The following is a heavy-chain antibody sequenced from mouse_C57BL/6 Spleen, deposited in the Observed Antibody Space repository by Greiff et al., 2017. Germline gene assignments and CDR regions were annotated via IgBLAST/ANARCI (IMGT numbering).Heavy chain of an antibody. CDR2: INPYNGGT. CDR1: GYTFTDYY. J-gene: IGHJ3*01. CDR3: ARDGGSSQAWFAD. D-gene: IGHD1-1*01. Sequence: EVQLQQSGPVLVKPGASVKMSCKASGYTFTDYYMNWVKQSHGKSLEWIGVINPYNGGTSYNQKFKGKATLTVDKSSSTAYMELNSLTSEDSAVYYCARDGGSSQAWFADWGQGTLVTVSA. V-gene: IGHV1-19*01.